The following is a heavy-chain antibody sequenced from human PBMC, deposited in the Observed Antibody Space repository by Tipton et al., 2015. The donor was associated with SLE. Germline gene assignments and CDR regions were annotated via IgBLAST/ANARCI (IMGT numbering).Heavy chain of an antibody. D-gene: IGHD1-26*01. CDR3: ARRRSGSYSGRFDP. V-gene: IGHV4-31*03. CDR2: IYYSGST. CDR1: GGSISSGGYY. Sequence: TLSLTCTVSGGSISSGGYYWSWIRQHPGKGLEWIGYIYYSGSTYYNPSLKSRVTISVDTSKNQFSLKLSSVTAADTAVYYCARRRSGSYSGRFDPWGQGTLVTVSS. J-gene: IGHJ5*02.